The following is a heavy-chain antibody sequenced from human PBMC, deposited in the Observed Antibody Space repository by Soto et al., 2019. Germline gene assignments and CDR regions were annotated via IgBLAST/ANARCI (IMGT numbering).Heavy chain of an antibody. D-gene: IGHD3-3*01. CDR3: ARGKPAFRSGYTYYYYYMDV. CDR1: GVSISCYC. J-gene: IGHJ6*03. CDR2: INHSGST. V-gene: IGHV4-34*01. Sequence: SETMSLTWAVYGVSISCYCLILLRQPPGKGLEWIGEINHSGSTNYNPSLKSRVIISVDTSKDQFSLKLSSVTAADTAVYYCARGKPAFRSGYTYYYYYMDVWGKGTTVTVSS.